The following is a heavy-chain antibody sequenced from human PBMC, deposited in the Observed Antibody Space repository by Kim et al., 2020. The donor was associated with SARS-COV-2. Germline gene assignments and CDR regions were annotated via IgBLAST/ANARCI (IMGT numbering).Heavy chain of an antibody. D-gene: IGHD2-15*01. Sequence: DSVKGRFTISRDNSKNTLYLQMNSLRAEDTAVYYCAKVSRSGVSLLTLDIWGQGTMVSVSS. J-gene: IGHJ3*02. CDR3: AKVSRSGVSLLTLDI. V-gene: IGHV3-23*01.